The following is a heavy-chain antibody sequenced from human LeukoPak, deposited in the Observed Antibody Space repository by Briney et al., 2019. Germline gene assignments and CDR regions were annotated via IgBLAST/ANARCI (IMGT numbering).Heavy chain of an antibody. CDR2: ITWNGGHT. J-gene: IGHJ4*02. CDR1: GFIFNDYA. Sequence: GGSLRLSCEASGFIFNDYAMHWVRQVPGKGLEWISLITWNGGHTYYADSVKGRFTISRDNIENSLYLQMNSLRPEDTALYYCAKDRSYNSYFDYWGQGTLVTV. D-gene: IGHD5-24*01. V-gene: IGHV3-43D*04. CDR3: AKDRSYNSYFDY.